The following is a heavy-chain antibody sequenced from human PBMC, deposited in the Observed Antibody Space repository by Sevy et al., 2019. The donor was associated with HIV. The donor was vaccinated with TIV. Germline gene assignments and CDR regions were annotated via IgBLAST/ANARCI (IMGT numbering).Heavy chain of an antibody. CDR2: IYSGGST. J-gene: IGHJ4*02. CDR1: GFTVSSNY. Sequence: GGSLRLSCAASGFTVSSNYMSWVRQAPGKGLEWVSVIYSGGSTYYADSVKGRFTISRDNSKNTLYLQMNSLRAEDTAVYYCARDEVTVADNYYFDYWGQGTLVTVSS. CDR3: ARDEVTVADNYYFDY. D-gene: IGHD6-19*01. V-gene: IGHV3-53*01.